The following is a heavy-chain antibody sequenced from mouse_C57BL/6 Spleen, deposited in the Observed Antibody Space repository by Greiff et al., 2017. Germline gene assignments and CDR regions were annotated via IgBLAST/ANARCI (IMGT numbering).Heavy chain of an antibody. D-gene: IGHD1-3*01. Sequence: EVHLVESGGGLVKPGGSLKLSCAASGFTFSDYGMHWVRQAPEKGLEWVAYISSGSSTIYYADTVKGRFTISRDNAKNTLFLQMTSLRSEDTAMYYCARSLRPYYFDYWGQGTTLTVSS. V-gene: IGHV5-17*01. J-gene: IGHJ2*01. CDR1: GFTFSDYG. CDR3: ARSLRPYYFDY. CDR2: ISSGSSTI.